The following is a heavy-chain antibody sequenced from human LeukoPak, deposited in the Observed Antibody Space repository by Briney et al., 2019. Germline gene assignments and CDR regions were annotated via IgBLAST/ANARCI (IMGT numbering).Heavy chain of an antibody. CDR1: GYSFTSYW. CDR3: ARSGTTGDYYYGMDV. CDR2: IYPGDSDT. Sequence: GESLKISCKGSGYSFTSYWIGWVRQMPGKGLEWTGIIYPGDSDTRYSPSFQGQVTISADKSISTAYLQWSSLKASDTAMYYCARSGTTGDYYYGMDVWGQGTTVTVSS. V-gene: IGHV5-51*01. D-gene: IGHD1-14*01. J-gene: IGHJ6*02.